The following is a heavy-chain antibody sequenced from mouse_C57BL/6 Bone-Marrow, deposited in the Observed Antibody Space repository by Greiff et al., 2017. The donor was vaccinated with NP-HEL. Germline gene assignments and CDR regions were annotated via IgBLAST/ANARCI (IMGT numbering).Heavy chain of an antibody. Sequence: EVMLVESGGGLVQPGGSLKLSCAASGFTFSDYYMYWVRQTPEKRLEWVAYISNGGGSTYYPDTVKGRFTLSRDNAKNTLYLQMSRLKSEDTAMYYCARHEHGSTNYYAMDYWGQGTSVTVSS. V-gene: IGHV5-12*01. CDR3: ARHEHGSTNYYAMDY. J-gene: IGHJ4*01. D-gene: IGHD1-1*01. CDR2: ISNGGGST. CDR1: GFTFSDYY.